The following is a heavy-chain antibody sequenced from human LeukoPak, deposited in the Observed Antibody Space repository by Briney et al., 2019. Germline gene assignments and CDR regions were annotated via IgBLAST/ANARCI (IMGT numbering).Heavy chain of an antibody. CDR2: ISYDGSNE. D-gene: IGHD2-21*02. V-gene: IGHV3-30*04. Sequence: GRSLRLSCAASGFTFSSYVMHWVRQAPGKGLGWVAIISYDGSNEYYADSVKGRFTISRDNSKNTLYLQMNSLRAADTAVYYCARGCGGDCYSWRSGTYDYWGQGTLVTVSS. CDR1: GFTFSSYV. J-gene: IGHJ4*02. CDR3: ARGCGGDCYSWRSGTYDY.